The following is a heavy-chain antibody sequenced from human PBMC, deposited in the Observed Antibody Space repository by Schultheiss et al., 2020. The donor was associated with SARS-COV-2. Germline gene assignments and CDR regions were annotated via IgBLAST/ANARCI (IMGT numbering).Heavy chain of an antibody. CDR2: IYYSGST. V-gene: IGHV4-59*08. J-gene: IGHJ4*02. D-gene: IGHD3-22*01. CDR3: ARQSYYYDSSGYFYYFDY. Sequence: SETLSLTCTVSGGSISSYYWSWIRQPPGKGLEWIGYIYYSGSTNYNPSLKSRVTISIDTSKSQFSLKLSSVTAADTAVYYCARQSYYYDSSGYFYYFDYWGQGTLVTVSS. CDR1: GGSISSYY.